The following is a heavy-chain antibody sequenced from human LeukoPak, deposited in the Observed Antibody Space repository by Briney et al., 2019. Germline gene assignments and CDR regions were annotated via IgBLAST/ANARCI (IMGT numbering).Heavy chain of an antibody. CDR1: GGTFSSYA. CDR3: ARSSLDRIAARTLDYYYYMDV. CDR2: IIPIFGTA. Sequence: GASVKVSCKASGGTFSSYAISWVRQAPGQGLEWMGGIIPIFGTANYAQKFQGRVTITTDESTSTAYMELSSLRSEDTAVYYCARSSLDRIAARTLDYYYYMDVWGKGTTVTVSS. V-gene: IGHV1-69*05. D-gene: IGHD6-6*01. J-gene: IGHJ6*03.